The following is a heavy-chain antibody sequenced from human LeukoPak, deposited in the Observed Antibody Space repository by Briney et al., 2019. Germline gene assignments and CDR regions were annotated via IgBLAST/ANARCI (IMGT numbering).Heavy chain of an antibody. V-gene: IGHV4-4*07. CDR3: ARTTEGYCRGRTCYYCYYYMDV. CDR1: GGSLSGYY. J-gene: IGHJ6*03. CDR2: IYTSGST. D-gene: IGHD2-15*01. Sequence: PSETLSLTCAVSGGSLSGYYWSWIRQPAGKGLEWIGRIYTSGSTNYNPSLKSRVTISVDTSKNQFSLKLSSVAAADTAVYYCARTTEGYCRGRTCYYCYYYMDVWGRGTTVTVSS.